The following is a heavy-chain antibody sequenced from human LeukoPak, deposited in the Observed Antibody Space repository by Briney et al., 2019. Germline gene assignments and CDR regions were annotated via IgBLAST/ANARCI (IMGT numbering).Heavy chain of an antibody. D-gene: IGHD3-10*01. V-gene: IGHV1-8*01. CDR2: XNPNSGNT. J-gene: IGHJ5*02. CDR3: ARDGSGSGSYLSWFDP. Sequence: XMGXXNPNSGNTGYAQKFQGRVTMTRNTSISTAYMELSSLRSEDTAVYYCARDGSGSGSYLSWFDPWGQGTLVTVSS.